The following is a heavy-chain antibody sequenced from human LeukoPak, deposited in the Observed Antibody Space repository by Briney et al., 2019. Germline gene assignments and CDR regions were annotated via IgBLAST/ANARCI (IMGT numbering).Heavy chain of an antibody. CDR2: IIPIFGTA. Sequence: AASVKVSFKASGGTFSSYTISWVRQAPGQGLEWMGGIIPIFGTANYAQKFQGRVTITADESTSTAYMELSSLRSEDTAVYYCARMPFMVRGVIELDYWGQGTLVTVSS. V-gene: IGHV1-69*13. CDR3: ARMPFMVRGVIELDY. J-gene: IGHJ4*02. CDR1: GGTFSSYT. D-gene: IGHD3-10*01.